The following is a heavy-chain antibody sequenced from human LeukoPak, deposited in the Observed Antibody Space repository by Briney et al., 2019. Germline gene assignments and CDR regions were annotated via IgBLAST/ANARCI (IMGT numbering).Heavy chain of an antibody. D-gene: IGHD7-27*01. CDR3: ARDGEWRYGMDV. Sequence: SETLSLTCTVSGGSISSYYWSWIRQPPGKGLEWVGYIYYSGSTNYNPSLKSRVTISVDASKNQFSLKLSSVTAADTAVYYCARDGEWRYGMDVWGQGTTVTVSS. V-gene: IGHV4-59*01. CDR2: IYYSGST. CDR1: GGSISSYY. J-gene: IGHJ6*02.